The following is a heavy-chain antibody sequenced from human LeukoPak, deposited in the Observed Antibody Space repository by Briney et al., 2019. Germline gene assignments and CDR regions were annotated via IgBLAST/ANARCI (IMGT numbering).Heavy chain of an antibody. CDR1: GFTFSSYA. CDR3: ARPNSSGYYNEYYFDY. J-gene: IGHJ4*02. V-gene: IGHV3-30*04. Sequence: GESLRLSCAASGFTFSSYAMHWVRQAPGKGLEWVAVISYDGSNKYYADSVKGRFTISRDNSKNTLYLQMNSLRAEDTAVYYCARPNSSGYYNEYYFDYWGQGTLVTVSS. CDR2: ISYDGSNK. D-gene: IGHD3-22*01.